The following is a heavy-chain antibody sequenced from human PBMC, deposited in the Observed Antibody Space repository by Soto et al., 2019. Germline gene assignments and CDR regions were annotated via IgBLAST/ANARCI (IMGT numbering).Heavy chain of an antibody. D-gene: IGHD6-19*01. CDR1: GGSISSYY. V-gene: IGHV4-59*08. CDR2: IYYSGST. Sequence: SETLSLTCTVSGGSISSYYWSWVRQPPGKGLEWIGYIYYSGSTNYNPSLKSRVTISVDTSKNQFSLKLSSVTAADTAVYYCARHSSGWYDWFDPWGQGTLVTVSS. J-gene: IGHJ5*02. CDR3: ARHSSGWYDWFDP.